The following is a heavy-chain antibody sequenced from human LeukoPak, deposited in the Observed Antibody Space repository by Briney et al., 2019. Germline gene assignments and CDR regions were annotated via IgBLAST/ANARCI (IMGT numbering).Heavy chain of an antibody. CDR1: GFTISSYA. V-gene: IGHV3-23*01. Sequence: GGSLRLSCAASGFTISSYAMSWVRQTPGKGLEWVSLISGGGGTTYYADSVKGRFTISRDKSTSTVYLQMYSLRAEDTAVYYCAKDIVNSGPRGYFDYWGQGTLVTVSS. CDR2: ISGGGGTT. D-gene: IGHD6-19*01. CDR3: AKDIVNSGPRGYFDY. J-gene: IGHJ4*02.